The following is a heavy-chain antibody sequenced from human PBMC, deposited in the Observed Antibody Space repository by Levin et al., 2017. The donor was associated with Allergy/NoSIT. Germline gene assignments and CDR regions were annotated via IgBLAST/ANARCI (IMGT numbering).Heavy chain of an antibody. V-gene: IGHV3-48*01. CDR3: ARDDYGGNSGYYFDY. J-gene: IGHJ4*02. D-gene: IGHD4-23*01. Sequence: GGSLRLSCAASGFTFSSYSMNWVRQAPGKGLEWVSYISSSSSTIYYADSVKGRFTISRDNAKNSLYLQMNSLRAEDTAVYYCARDDYGGNSGYYFDYWGQGTLVTVSS. CDR2: ISSSSSTI. CDR1: GFTFSSYS.